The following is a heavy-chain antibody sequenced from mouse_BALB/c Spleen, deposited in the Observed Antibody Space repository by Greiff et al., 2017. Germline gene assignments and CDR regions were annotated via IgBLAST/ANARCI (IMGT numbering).Heavy chain of an antibody. CDR2: ISSGSSTI. J-gene: IGHJ4*01. Sequence: EVQVVESGGGLVQPGGSRKLSCAASGFTFSSFGIHWVRQAPEKGLEWVAYISSGSSTIYYADTVKGRFTISRDNPKNTLFLQMTSLRSEDTAMYYCARSYDYDGYYAMDYWGQGTSVTVSS. D-gene: IGHD2-4*01. CDR3: ARSYDYDGYYAMDY. V-gene: IGHV5-17*02. CDR1: GFTFSSFG.